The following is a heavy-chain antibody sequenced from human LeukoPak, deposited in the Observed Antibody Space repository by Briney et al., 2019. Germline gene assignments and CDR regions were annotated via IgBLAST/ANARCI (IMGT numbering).Heavy chain of an antibody. Sequence: GGSLRLSCAASGFTVSSNYMSWVRQAPGKGLEWVSVIYSGGSTYYADSVKGRFTISRDNSKNTLYLQMNSLRAEDTAVYYCARENSGSYYTNAFDIWGQGTMVTVSS. CDR3: ARENSGSYYTNAFDI. D-gene: IGHD1-26*01. J-gene: IGHJ3*02. V-gene: IGHV3-53*01. CDR2: IYSGGST. CDR1: GFTVSSNY.